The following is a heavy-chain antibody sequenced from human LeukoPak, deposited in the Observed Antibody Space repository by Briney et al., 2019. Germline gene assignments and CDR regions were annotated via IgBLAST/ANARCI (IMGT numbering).Heavy chain of an antibody. CDR3: AKVLVVDTAMGALFDY. J-gene: IGHJ4*02. Sequence: GGSLRLSCAASGFTFSSYAMSWVRQAPGEGLEWVSTISGSGDSTSYADSVKGRFTISRDNSKNTLYLQMNSLRAEDTAVYFCAKVLVVDTAMGALFDYWGQGTLVTVSS. V-gene: IGHV3-23*01. D-gene: IGHD5-18*01. CDR1: GFTFSSYA. CDR2: ISGSGDST.